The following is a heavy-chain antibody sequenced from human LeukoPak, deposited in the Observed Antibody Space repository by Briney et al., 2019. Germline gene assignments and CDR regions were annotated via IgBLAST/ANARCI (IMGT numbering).Heavy chain of an antibody. CDR2: INTYSGNA. Sequence: GASVKVSCKASGYTFTGYYMHWVRQAPGQGLEWVGWINTYSGNANSVQKFQDRVTMTRDTSTSTAYMDLRRLRSDDTAVYYCARDCNSGNCYSDSWGQGTLVTVSS. D-gene: IGHD2/OR15-2a*01. J-gene: IGHJ4*02. V-gene: IGHV1-2*02. CDR1: GYTFTGYY. CDR3: ARDCNSGNCYSDS.